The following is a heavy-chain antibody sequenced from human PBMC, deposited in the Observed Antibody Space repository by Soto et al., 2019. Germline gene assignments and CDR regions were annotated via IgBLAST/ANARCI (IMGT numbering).Heavy chain of an antibody. CDR3: AKAQGGSYFDY. V-gene: IGHV3-23*01. Sequence: GGSLRLSCAASGFTFSSNAMSWVRQAPGKGLEWVSGISSSGGSTYYADSVKGRFTISRDNSKNMLYLQMNDLRAEDTAVYYCAKAQGGSYFDYWGQGTLVTVSS. CDR1: GFTFSSNA. J-gene: IGHJ4*02. D-gene: IGHD2-15*01. CDR2: ISSSGGST.